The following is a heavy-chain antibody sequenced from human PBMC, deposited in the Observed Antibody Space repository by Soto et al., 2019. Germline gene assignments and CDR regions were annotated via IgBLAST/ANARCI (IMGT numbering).Heavy chain of an antibody. CDR3: AREVDTAMGNEASDI. Sequence: EVQLVESGGGMVKPGGSLRLSCAAPGFDFSSSSMSWVRQAPGKGLEWVSSIGSTSAYLYYADSVRGRFTISRDNAKKSLFLHMNRLRVEDTDVYYCAREVDTAMGNEASDIWGQGTTVTVSS. V-gene: IGHV3-21*01. J-gene: IGHJ3*02. CDR1: GFDFSSSS. CDR2: IGSTSAYL. D-gene: IGHD5-18*01.